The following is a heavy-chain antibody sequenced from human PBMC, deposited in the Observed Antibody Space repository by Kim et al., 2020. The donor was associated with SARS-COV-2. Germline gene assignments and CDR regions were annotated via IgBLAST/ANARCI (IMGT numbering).Heavy chain of an antibody. J-gene: IGHJ6*02. Sequence: GGSLRLSCAASGFTFSDYYMSWIRQAPGKGLEWVSYISSSGSTIYYADSVKGRFTISRDNAKNSLYLQMNSLRAEDTAVYYCARDERSDTYYDFWSLRAYYYYGMDVWGQGTSVTVSS. CDR3: ARDERSDTYYDFWSLRAYYYYGMDV. CDR1: GFTFSDYY. V-gene: IGHV3-11*01. D-gene: IGHD3-3*01. CDR2: ISSSGSTI.